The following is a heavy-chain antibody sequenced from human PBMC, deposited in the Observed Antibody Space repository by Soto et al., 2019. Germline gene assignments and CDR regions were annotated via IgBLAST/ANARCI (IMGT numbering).Heavy chain of an antibody. V-gene: IGHV3-33*01. CDR3: ARVRGRTEYFDY. CDR2: IWYDGSNK. J-gene: IGHJ4*02. Sequence: QPGGSLRLSCATSGFTFSSYGMHGVRQAPGKGLEWVAVIWYDGSNKYYADSVKGRFTISRDNSKNTLYLQMNSLRAEDTAVYYCARVRGRTEYFDYWGQGTLVTVSS. CDR1: GFTFSSYG.